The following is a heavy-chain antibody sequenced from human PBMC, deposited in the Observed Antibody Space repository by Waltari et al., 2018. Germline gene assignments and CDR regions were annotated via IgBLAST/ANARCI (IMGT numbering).Heavy chain of an antibody. Sequence: QVQLVQSGAEVKKPGASVQVSCKPSGYTFTSYAMHWVRQAPGQRLEWMGWSNAGNGNTKYSQKFQGRVTITRDTSASTAYMELSSLRSEDTAVYYCARAREAAAGVGYWGQGTLVTVSS. CDR2: SNAGNGNT. D-gene: IGHD6-13*01. J-gene: IGHJ4*02. CDR1: GYTFTSYA. V-gene: IGHV1-3*01. CDR3: ARAREAAAGVGY.